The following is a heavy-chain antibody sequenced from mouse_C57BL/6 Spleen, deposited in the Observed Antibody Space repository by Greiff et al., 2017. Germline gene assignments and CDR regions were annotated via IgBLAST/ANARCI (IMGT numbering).Heavy chain of an antibody. J-gene: IGHJ4*01. CDR2: IRSKSNNYAT. CDR3: VRHGTLELYAMDY. D-gene: IGHD3-3*01. V-gene: IGHV10-1*01. CDR1: GFSFNTYA. Sequence: EVMLVESGGGLVQPKGSLKLSCAASGFSFNTYAMNWVRQAPGKGLEWVARIRSKSNNYATYYADSVKDRFTISRDDSESMLYLQMNNLKTEDTAMYYCVRHGTLELYAMDYWGQGTSVTVSS.